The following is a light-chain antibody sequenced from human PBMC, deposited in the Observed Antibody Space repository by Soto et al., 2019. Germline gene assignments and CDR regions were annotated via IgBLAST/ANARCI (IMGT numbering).Light chain of an antibody. J-gene: IGKJ1*01. V-gene: IGKV1-39*01. CDR1: RDVGSD. Sequence: TQMTQSPLSLSASVGEKIIITCRASRDVGSDVNWYQQKPGEAPKLLIYAASSLQSGVPSRFSGSGSGTDFTLTISSLQPEDFATYYCQQSYSTPPTFGQGTKVDIK. CDR3: QQSYSTPPT. CDR2: AAS.